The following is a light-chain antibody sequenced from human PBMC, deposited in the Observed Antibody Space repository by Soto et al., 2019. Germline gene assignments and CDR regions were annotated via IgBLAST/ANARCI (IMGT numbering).Light chain of an antibody. V-gene: IGLV3-21*02. CDR2: DDS. J-gene: IGLJ1*01. CDR3: QVCHSSNDHCV. Sequence: SYELTQPPSVSVAPGQTARITCGGDNIGSQSVHWYQQRPNQAPVLVVYDDSARPSGIPERFSGSNSGNTATLTISRVEAGDEADFYCQVCHSSNDHCVFGSGTKVTVL. CDR1: NIGSQS.